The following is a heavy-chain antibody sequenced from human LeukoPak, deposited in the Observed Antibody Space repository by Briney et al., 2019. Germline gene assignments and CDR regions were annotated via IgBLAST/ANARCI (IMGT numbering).Heavy chain of an antibody. Sequence: PGGSLRLSCAASGFTFSSYAMSWVRQAPGKGLEWIGSIYYSGSTYYNPSLKSRVTISVDTSKNQFSLKLSSVTAADTAVYYCARHIRDYVWGSYPGYYYGMDVWGQGTTVTVSS. CDR2: IYYSGST. V-gene: IGHV4-39*01. J-gene: IGHJ6*02. D-gene: IGHD3-16*02. CDR1: GFTFSSYA. CDR3: ARHIRDYVWGSYPGYYYGMDV.